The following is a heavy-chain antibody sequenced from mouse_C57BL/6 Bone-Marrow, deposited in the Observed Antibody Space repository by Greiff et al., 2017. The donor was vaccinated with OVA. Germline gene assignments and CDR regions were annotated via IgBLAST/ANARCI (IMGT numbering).Heavy chain of an antibody. Sequence: EVQLQESGPGLVKPSQSLSLSCSVTGYSITSGYYWNWIRQLPGNKLEWMGYISYDGSNNYNPSLKNRISITRDTSKNQFFLKMSSVTTEDAATYCCARRRGNFLAYWGQGTLVTVSA. CDR3: ARRRGNFLAY. CDR2: ISYDGSN. J-gene: IGHJ3*01. V-gene: IGHV3-6*01. CDR1: GYSITSGYY.